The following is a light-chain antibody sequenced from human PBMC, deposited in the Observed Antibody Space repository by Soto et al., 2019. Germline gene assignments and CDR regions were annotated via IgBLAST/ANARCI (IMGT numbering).Light chain of an antibody. J-gene: IGKJ4*01. CDR1: QSVSSN. CDR2: GAS. CDR3: QQYNNWPALT. Sequence: EIVMTQSPATLSVSPGERATLSCRASQSVSSNLAWYQQKPGQAPRLLIYGASTRATGIPARFSGSGSGTEFTLTISSLQSEDFAVYYCQQYNNWPALTFGGGTEVDI. V-gene: IGKV3-15*01.